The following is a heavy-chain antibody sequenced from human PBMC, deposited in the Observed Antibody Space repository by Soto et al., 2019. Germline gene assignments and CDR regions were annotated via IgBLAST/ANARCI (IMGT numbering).Heavy chain of an antibody. Sequence: EVQLVESGGGLVQPGGSLRLSCAASGFTFSSYWMHWVRQAPGKGLVWVSRINSDGSSTSYADSVKGRFTISRDNAKNTLHLQMNSLSAEDTAVYYSARDRGWFGEVPFDCWGQGTLVTVSS. J-gene: IGHJ4*02. CDR2: INSDGSST. CDR1: GFTFSSYW. V-gene: IGHV3-74*01. D-gene: IGHD3-10*01. CDR3: ARDRGWFGEVPFDC.